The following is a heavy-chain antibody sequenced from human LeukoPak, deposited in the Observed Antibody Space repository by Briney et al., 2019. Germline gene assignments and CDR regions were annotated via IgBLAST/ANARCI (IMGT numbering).Heavy chain of an antibody. Sequence: ASVKVSCKASGYTFTGYYMHWVRQAPGQGLEWMGWINPNSGGTNYAQKFQGRVTMTRDTSISTAYMELSRLRSDDTAVYYCARMGLIAAAGKGPLYWGQGTLVTVSS. V-gene: IGHV1-2*02. J-gene: IGHJ4*02. CDR3: ARMGLIAAAGKGPLY. D-gene: IGHD6-13*01. CDR1: GYTFTGYY. CDR2: INPNSGGT.